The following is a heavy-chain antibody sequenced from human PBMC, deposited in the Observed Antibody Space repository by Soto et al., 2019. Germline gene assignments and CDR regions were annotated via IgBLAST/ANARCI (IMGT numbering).Heavy chain of an antibody. CDR2: ISYDGSNK. D-gene: IGHD2-8*01. J-gene: IGHJ6*02. Sequence: LRLSCAASGFTFSSYGMHWVRQAPGKGLEWVAVISYDGSNKYYADSVKGRFTISRDNSKNTLYLQMNSLRAEDTAVYYCAKDHSGYCTNGVCYTRGYRMDVWGQGTPVTVSS. V-gene: IGHV3-30*18. CDR1: GFTFSSYG. CDR3: AKDHSGYCTNGVCYTRGYRMDV.